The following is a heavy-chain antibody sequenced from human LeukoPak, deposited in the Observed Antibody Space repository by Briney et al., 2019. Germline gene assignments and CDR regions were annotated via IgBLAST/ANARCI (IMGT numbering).Heavy chain of an antibody. CDR1: GFTFSNYA. CDR3: AKDRSAHYSFDY. Sequence: GGSLRLSCTASGFTFSNYAMTWVRQAPGKGLEWVAVISYDGSKKYYADSVKGRFTISRDNSKNTLYLQMNSLRAEDTAVYYCAKDRSAHYSFDYWGQGTLVTVSS. J-gene: IGHJ4*02. V-gene: IGHV3-30*18. CDR2: ISYDGSKK.